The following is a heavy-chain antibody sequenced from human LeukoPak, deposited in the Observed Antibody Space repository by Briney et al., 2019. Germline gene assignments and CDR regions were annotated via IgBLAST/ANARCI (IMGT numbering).Heavy chain of an antibody. J-gene: IGHJ4*02. CDR1: GGTFSSYA. V-gene: IGHV1-69*04. D-gene: IGHD3-22*01. Sequence: GASVKVSCKASGGTFSSYAISWVRQAPGQGLEWMGRIIPIFGIANYAQKFQGRVTITADKSTSTAHMELSSLRSEDTAVYYCARDPDYYDSRPFDYWGQGTLVTVSS. CDR3: ARDPDYYDSRPFDY. CDR2: IIPIFGIA.